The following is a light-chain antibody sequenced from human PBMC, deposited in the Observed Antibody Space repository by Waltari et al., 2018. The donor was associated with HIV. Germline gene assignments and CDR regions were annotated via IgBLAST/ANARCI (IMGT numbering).Light chain of an antibody. CDR3: QQYNNWTPEIT. Sequence: EIVMTQSRATLSVSPGERATLSCRASQSVSSNLAWYQQKPGQAPRLLVFGASTRATGIPARFSGSGSGTEFTLTISSLQSEDFAVYYCQQYNNWTPEITFGPGTKVDIK. CDR1: QSVSSN. J-gene: IGKJ3*01. V-gene: IGKV3-15*01. CDR2: GAS.